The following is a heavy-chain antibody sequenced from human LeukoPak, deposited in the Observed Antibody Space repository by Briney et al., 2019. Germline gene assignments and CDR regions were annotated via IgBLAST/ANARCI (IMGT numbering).Heavy chain of an antibody. CDR1: GFTFRNYW. V-gene: IGHV3-74*01. CDR2: IDNDERRT. Sequence: GGSLRLSCAASGFTFRNYWMYWVRQAPGKGLVWVSHIDNDERRTTYADSGKGRFTISRDNARNTLYLQMNSLRAEDTAVYYCAKGGSQWLVYSLFDYWGQGTLVTVSS. D-gene: IGHD6-19*01. CDR3: AKGGSQWLVYSLFDY. J-gene: IGHJ4*02.